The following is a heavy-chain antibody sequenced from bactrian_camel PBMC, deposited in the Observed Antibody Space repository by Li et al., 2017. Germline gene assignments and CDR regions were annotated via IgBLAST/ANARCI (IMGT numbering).Heavy chain of an antibody. CDR2: IYSYAGNT. CDR3: ATGGCYSTYNSHALY. CDR1: GCTFSSGY. Sequence: VQLVESGGGLVQTGGSLGLSCAASGCTFSSGYMSWVRQAPGKGLEWVSSIYSYAGNTNYADSVKGRFTVSRDNARNTVYLQMNSLKSEDTALYRCATGGCYSTYNSHALYWAQGTQVTVS. V-gene: IGHV3-2*01. D-gene: IGHD4*01. J-gene: IGHJ4*01.